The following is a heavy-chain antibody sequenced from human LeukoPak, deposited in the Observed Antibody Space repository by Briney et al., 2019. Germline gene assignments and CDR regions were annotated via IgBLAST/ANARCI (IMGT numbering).Heavy chain of an antibody. CDR1: GFTFSSYW. CDR3: ASKGRYFDWLTPPHY. V-gene: IGHV3-7*01. Sequence: GGSLRLSCAASGFTFSSYWMSWVRQAPGKGLEWVANIKQDGSEKYYVDSVKGRFTISRDNAKNSLYLQMNSLRAEDTAVYYCASKGRYFDWLTPPHYWGQGTLATVSS. CDR2: IKQDGSEK. J-gene: IGHJ4*02. D-gene: IGHD3-9*01.